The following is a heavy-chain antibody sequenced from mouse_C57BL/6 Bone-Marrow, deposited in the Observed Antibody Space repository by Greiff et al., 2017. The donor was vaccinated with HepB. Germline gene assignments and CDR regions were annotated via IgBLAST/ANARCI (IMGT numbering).Heavy chain of an antibody. CDR1: GFTFTDYY. D-gene: IGHD2-12*01. CDR3: ARYIAPYSFFAY. CDR2: IRNKANGYTT. V-gene: IGHV7-3*01. J-gene: IGHJ3*01. Sequence: EVNVVESGGGLVQPGGSLSLSCAASGFTFTDYYMSWVRQPPGKALEWLGFIRNKANGYTTEYSASVKGRFTISRDNSQSILYLQMNALRAEDSATYYCARYIAPYSFFAYWGQGTLVTVSA.